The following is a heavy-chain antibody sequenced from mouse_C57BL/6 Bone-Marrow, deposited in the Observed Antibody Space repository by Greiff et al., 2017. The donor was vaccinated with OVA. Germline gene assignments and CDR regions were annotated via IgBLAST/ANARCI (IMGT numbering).Heavy chain of an antibody. CDR3: ARSVDDYDRGYYYAMDY. Sequence: VQLQQPGAELVRPGSSVRLSCKASGYTFTSYWMHWVKQRPIQGLDWIGNIDPSDSAHHYNHKFKDKATLTVDTSSSTAYMQLSSLTSEDSAVYYCARSVDDYDRGYYYAMDYWGQGTSGTVSS. V-gene: IGHV1-52*01. CDR2: IDPSDSAH. D-gene: IGHD2-4*01. CDR1: GYTFTSYW. J-gene: IGHJ4*01.